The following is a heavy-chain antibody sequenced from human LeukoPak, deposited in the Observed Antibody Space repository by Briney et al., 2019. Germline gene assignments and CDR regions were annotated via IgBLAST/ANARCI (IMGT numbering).Heavy chain of an antibody. D-gene: IGHD5-12*01. J-gene: IGHJ4*02. CDR1: GFTFSSYA. V-gene: IGHV3-30-3*01. CDR2: ISYDGSNK. Sequence: PGGSLRLSCAASGFTFSSYAMHWVRQAPGQGMEWGAVISYDGSNKYYADSVKGRFTISRDNSKNTLYLQMNSLRAEDTAVYYCARPRGYSGYDDYWGQGTLVTVSS. CDR3: ARPRGYSGYDDY.